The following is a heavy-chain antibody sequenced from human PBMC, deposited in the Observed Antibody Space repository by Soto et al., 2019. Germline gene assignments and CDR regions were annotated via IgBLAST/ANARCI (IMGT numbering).Heavy chain of an antibody. D-gene: IGHD3-3*01. CDR2: IIPNSGTT. V-gene: IGHV1-2*04. J-gene: IGHJ3*02. CDR3: AREVLAFDI. CDR1: GGTFSSYA. Sequence: ASVKVSCKASGGTFSSYANSWVRQAPRQGLEWMGWIIPNSGTTNYAQKFQGWVTMTRDTSISTAYMELSRLRSDDTAVYYCAREVLAFDIWGQGTMVTVSS.